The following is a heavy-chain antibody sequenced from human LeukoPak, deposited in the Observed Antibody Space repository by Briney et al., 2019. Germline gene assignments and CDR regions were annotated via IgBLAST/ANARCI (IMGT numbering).Heavy chain of an antibody. CDR3: AKAVPKAVVTPSFDY. CDR1: EFTVSVNY. CDR2: ISGSAVST. D-gene: IGHD4-23*01. J-gene: IGHJ4*02. Sequence: GGSLRLSCAASEFTVSVNYMSWVRQAPGKGLEWVSAISGSAVSTYYADSVKGRFTISRDNSKNTLYLQMNSLRVEDTAVYYCAKAVPKAVVTPSFDYWGQGTLVAVSS. V-gene: IGHV3-23*01.